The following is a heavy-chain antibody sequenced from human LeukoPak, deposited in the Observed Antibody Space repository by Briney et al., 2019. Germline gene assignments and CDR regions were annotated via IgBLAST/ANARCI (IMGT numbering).Heavy chain of an antibody. V-gene: IGHV4-34*01. CDR3: ARGGGLNSTSSPPNY. Sequence: SETLSLTCAVYGGSFSGYYWSWIRQPPGKGLEWIGEINHSGSTNYNPSLKSRVTISVDTSKNQFSLKLSSVTAADTAVYYCARGGGLNSTSSPPNYWGQGTLVTVSS. J-gene: IGHJ4*02. CDR2: INHSGST. CDR1: GGSFSGYY. D-gene: IGHD5/OR15-5a*01.